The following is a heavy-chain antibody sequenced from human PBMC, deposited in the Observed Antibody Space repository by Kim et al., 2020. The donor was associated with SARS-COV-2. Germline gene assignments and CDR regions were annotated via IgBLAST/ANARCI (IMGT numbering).Heavy chain of an antibody. J-gene: IGHJ4*02. CDR3: ARQRWGPDFDY. V-gene: IGHV4-39*01. CDR2: T. D-gene: IGHD3-16*01. Sequence: TTTTPSLKDRVTMTVDTSKNRFSLKLSSVTAADTAVYYCARQRWGPDFDYWGQGTLVTVSS.